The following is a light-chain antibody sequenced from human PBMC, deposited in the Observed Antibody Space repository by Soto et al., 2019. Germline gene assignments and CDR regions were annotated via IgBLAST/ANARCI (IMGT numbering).Light chain of an antibody. Sequence: QSVLTQPASVSGSPGPSIAISCTGSSSGVGIYNYVSWYQQHPGKVPKLIIYEVTNRPAGVSNRFSGSKSGNTASLTISGLQAEDEADYYCSSYTTGSTRVFGTGTKVTV. V-gene: IGLV2-14*01. J-gene: IGLJ1*01. CDR1: SSGVGIYNY. CDR2: EVT. CDR3: SSYTTGSTRV.